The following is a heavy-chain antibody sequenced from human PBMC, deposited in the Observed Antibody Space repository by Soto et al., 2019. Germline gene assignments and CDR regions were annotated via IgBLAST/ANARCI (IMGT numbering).Heavy chain of an antibody. CDR3: ASRDCTTTSCHFDS. V-gene: IGHV3-48*01. CDR2: ISSGTDTI. Sequence: EVQLVESGGGLVQPGGSLRLSCAASGFTFSTYSMNWVRQAPGKGLQWVSYISSGTDTIYYADSVKGRFTISRDNAKNSLFLQMNSLRAEVTAVYYCASRDCTTTSCHFDSWGQGTLVTVSS. J-gene: IGHJ4*02. D-gene: IGHD2-2*01. CDR1: GFTFSTYS.